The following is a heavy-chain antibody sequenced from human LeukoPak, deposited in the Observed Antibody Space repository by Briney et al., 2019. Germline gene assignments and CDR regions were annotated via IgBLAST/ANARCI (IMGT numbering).Heavy chain of an antibody. V-gene: IGHV3-66*02. CDR2: IYADDTT. J-gene: IGHJ4*02. CDR3: ARGGGYYAIDY. D-gene: IGHD1-26*01. CDR1: GFIVNTNY. Sequence: GGSLRLSCAAPGFIVNTNYMNWVRQAPGKGLEWVSVIYADDTTYYAGSVKGRFTISRDNSKNTLYLQMNGLRPEDTAVYYCARGGGYYAIDYWGQGTLVTVSS.